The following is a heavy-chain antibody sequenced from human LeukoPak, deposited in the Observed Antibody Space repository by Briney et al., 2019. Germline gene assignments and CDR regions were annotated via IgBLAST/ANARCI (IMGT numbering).Heavy chain of an antibody. CDR2: INSDGTIT. CDR3: ARPGVGFDY. Sequence: GGSLRLSCAASGFTFTSYWMHWVRQAPGKGLVWLSRINSDGTITSYADSLEGRITISRDNAKNTVYLQMNSLRAEDTAVYYCARPGVGFDYWGQEVLVTVSS. J-gene: IGHJ4*02. CDR1: GFTFTSYW. V-gene: IGHV3-74*01.